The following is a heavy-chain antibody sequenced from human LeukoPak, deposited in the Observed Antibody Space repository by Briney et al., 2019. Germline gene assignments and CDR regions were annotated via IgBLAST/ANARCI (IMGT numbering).Heavy chain of an antibody. CDR1: GGSISSYY. Sequence: SETLSLTCTVSGGSISSYYWSWIRQPPGKGLEWIGYIYDSGNTNYNPSLKSRVTISVDTSKNQFSLKLSSVTAADTAVYYCARDRHHSGYDVNNFDYWGQGTLVTVSS. V-gene: IGHV4-59*12. D-gene: IGHD5-12*01. J-gene: IGHJ4*02. CDR3: ARDRHHSGYDVNNFDY. CDR2: IYDSGNT.